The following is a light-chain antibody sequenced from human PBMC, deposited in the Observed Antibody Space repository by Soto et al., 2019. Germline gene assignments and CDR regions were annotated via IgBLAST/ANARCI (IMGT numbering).Light chain of an antibody. CDR3: QQYVNIVT. V-gene: IGKV1-33*01. J-gene: IGKJ4*01. Sequence: DIQLTQSPSSLSASVGDRVTITCQASQDISNRLNWYQQKPGKAPKLLINDASNLEAGVPSRFSGSGSGKDFTFTFSSLQPEDIATYYCQQYVNIVTFGGGTKVDIK. CDR2: DAS. CDR1: QDISNR.